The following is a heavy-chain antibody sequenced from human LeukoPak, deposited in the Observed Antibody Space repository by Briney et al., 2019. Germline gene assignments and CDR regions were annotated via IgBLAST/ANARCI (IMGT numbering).Heavy chain of an antibody. CDR1: GFTFSSYS. J-gene: IGHJ5*02. V-gene: IGHV3-7*01. D-gene: IGHD6-19*01. CDR2: IKQDGSEK. Sequence: GGSLRLSCAASGFTFSSYSMNWVRQAPGKGLEWVANIKQDGSEKYYVDSVKGRFTISRDNAKISLYLQMNSLRAEDTAVYYCARDGGVAVADNWFDPWGQGTLVTVSS. CDR3: ARDGGVAVADNWFDP.